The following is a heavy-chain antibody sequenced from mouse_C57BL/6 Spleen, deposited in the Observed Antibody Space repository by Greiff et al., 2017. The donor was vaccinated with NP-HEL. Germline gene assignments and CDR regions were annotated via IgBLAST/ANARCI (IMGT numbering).Heavy chain of an antibody. CDR2: INPSTGGT. D-gene: IGHD3-2*02. Sequence: EVQLQQSGPELVKPGASVKISCKASGYSFTGYYMNWVKQSPEKSLEWIGEINPSTGGTTYNQKFKAKATLTVDKSSSTAYMQLKSLTSEDSAVYYCARTLDSSGSLVFDVWGTGTTVTVSS. CDR3: ARTLDSSGSLVFDV. CDR1: GYSFTGYY. V-gene: IGHV1-42*01. J-gene: IGHJ1*03.